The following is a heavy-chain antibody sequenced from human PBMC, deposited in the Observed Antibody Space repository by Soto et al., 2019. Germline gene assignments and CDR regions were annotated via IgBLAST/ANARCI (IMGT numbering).Heavy chain of an antibody. CDR2: ISSSSRYI. CDR1: GFNFSSYT. D-gene: IGHD2-15*01. J-gene: IGHJ3*02. CDR3: ARDRFLGASCYQTYAFDI. V-gene: IGHV3-21*01. Sequence: GRSLRLSCAASGFNFSSYTMNWVRQAPGKGLEWVSSISSSSRYIYYADSVKGRFTISRDDAKNSLSLQMNSLRAEDTAVYYCARDRFLGASCYQTYAFDIWCQGTMVT.